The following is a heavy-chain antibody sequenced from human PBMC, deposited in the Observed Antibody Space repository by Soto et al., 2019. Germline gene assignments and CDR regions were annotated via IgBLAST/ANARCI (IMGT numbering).Heavy chain of an antibody. J-gene: IGHJ6*02. V-gene: IGHV4-59*08. CDR1: GGSISSYY. D-gene: IGHD1-1*01. Sequence: VQLQESGPGLVKPSETLSLTCTVSGGSISSYYWSWIRQPPGKGLEWIGYIYYSGSTNYNPSLKSRVTISVDTSKNQFSLKLSSVTAADTAVSYCASVQGNWNDYDYYYYGMDVWGQGTTVTVSS. CDR3: ASVQGNWNDYDYYYYGMDV. CDR2: IYYSGST.